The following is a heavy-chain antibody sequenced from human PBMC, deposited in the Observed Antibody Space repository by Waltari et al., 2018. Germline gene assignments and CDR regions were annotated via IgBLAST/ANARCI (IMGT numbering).Heavy chain of an antibody. D-gene: IGHD3-16*01. CDR2: IYSSGNT. Sequence: QVQLQESGPGLVKPSETLSLTCTLSGDSFSDYYWNWLRQPAGKGLEWIGRIYSSGNTHTNPSLTRRVVMSVDTSKTQFSLRLTSVTAADTAVYYCARARTGYGYVDEYFDYWGQGMLVTVSS. CDR3: ARARTGYGYVDEYFDY. V-gene: IGHV4-4*07. J-gene: IGHJ4*02. CDR1: GDSFSDYY.